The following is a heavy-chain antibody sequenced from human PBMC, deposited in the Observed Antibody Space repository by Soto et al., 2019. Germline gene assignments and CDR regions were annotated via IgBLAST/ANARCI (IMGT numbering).Heavy chain of an antibody. D-gene: IGHD4-17*01. CDR2: IHSSGST. J-gene: IGHJ6*02. CDR3: AILTKPTAVTTAFRGGYGLDV. V-gene: IGHV4-61*01. CDR1: GGSARSGNYF. Sequence: ETLSLTCPVSGGSARSGNYFWSWLRQPPGKGREWFGYIHSSGSTNYNPSLKSRVTISADTSRNQFSLKLTSVTAADTAVYYCAILTKPTAVTTAFRGGYGLDVWGQGTTVTVSS.